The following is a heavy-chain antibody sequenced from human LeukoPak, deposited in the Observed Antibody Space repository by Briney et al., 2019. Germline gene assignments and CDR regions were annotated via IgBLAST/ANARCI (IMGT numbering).Heavy chain of an antibody. CDR2: IEEVGSKT. CDR1: SFTFSSYW. D-gene: IGHD3-10*01. J-gene: IGHJ3*02. Sequence: GGSLRLSCAASSFTFSSYWMTWVRQAPGKGLEWVANIEEVGSKTFYVDSVNGRFTISRDNAKNSLYLQMNSLRAEDTAVYYCARDPYYYDSGSFAAFDIWGQGTMVTVSS. CDR3: ARDPYYYDSGSFAAFDI. V-gene: IGHV3-7*01.